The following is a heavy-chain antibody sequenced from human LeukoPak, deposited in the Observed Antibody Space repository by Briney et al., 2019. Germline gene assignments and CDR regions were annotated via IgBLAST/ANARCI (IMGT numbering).Heavy chain of an antibody. D-gene: IGHD2-2*02. CDR3: ARATVVAGYCTTTRCYKPFDI. CDR1: GYTFTIYD. Sequence: ASVTVSCTASGYTFTIYDINWVRQATGQGLEWMGWMNPYSGHTGYAQKFKGRVTITRNTSISTANMELSSLRSEDTAVYFCARATVVAGYCTTTRCYKPFDIWGQGTMVTVSS. V-gene: IGHV1-8*03. CDR2: MNPYSGHT. J-gene: IGHJ3*02.